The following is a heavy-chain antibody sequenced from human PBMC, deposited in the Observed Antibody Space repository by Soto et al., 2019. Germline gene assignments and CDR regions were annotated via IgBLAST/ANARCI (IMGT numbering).Heavy chain of an antibody. CDR3: AKRNYYGSGSYGMDV. CDR2: IRASGGST. V-gene: IGHV3-23*01. Sequence: EVQLLESGGGLVKPGGSWRPSWAAAGFTFGNYAMIWVRRLPGRGWEWVSLIRASGGSTYYTDSVKGRFTISRDNSKNTLNLQMNSLRAEDTAVYYCAKRNYYGSGSYGMDVWGQGTTVTVSS. CDR1: GFTFGNYA. J-gene: IGHJ6*02. D-gene: IGHD3-10*01.